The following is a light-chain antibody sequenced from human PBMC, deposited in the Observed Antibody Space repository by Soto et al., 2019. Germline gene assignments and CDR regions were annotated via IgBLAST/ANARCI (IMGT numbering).Light chain of an antibody. Sequence: QSVLTQPTSVSWSPGQSITISCTGTSSDVGGYNYVSWYQQHPGKAPKLMIYDVSNRPSGVSNRFSGSKSGNTASLTISGLQAEDEADYYCSSYTSSSTLGVFGTGTKVTVL. J-gene: IGLJ1*01. CDR3: SSYTSSSTLGV. CDR1: SSDVGGYNY. CDR2: DVS. V-gene: IGLV2-14*01.